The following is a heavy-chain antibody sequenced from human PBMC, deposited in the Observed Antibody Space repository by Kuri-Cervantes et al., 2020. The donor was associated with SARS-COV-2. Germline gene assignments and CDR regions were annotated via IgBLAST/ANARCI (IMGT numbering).Heavy chain of an antibody. CDR3: ARGMVRGIIQYYYYAMDV. CDR1: GYTFTGYY. CDR2: INPNSGGT. Sequence: SVKVSCKASGYTFTGYYMHRVRQAPGQGLEWMGWINPNSGGTNYAQKFQGWVTMTRDTSINTVYMELSRLRSDDTAVYYCARGMVRGIIQYYYYAMDVWGQGTTVTVSS. D-gene: IGHD3-10*01. V-gene: IGHV1-2*04. J-gene: IGHJ6*02.